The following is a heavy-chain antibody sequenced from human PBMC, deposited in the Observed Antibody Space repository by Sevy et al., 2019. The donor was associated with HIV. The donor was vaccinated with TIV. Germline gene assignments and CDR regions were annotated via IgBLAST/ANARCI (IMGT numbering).Heavy chain of an antibody. CDR3: VREGLGGFSYSLDC. J-gene: IGHJ4*02. V-gene: IGHV3-7*01. D-gene: IGHD3-16*01. Sequence: GGSLRLSCAASGFTFSTYWMSWVRQAPGKGLEWVANIKKDGSEKYYVDSVKGRFTISRDNTKTSLFLQMNSLSAEDTGVYYCVREGLGGFSYSLDCWGQGTLVTVSS. CDR2: IKKDGSEK. CDR1: GFTFSTYW.